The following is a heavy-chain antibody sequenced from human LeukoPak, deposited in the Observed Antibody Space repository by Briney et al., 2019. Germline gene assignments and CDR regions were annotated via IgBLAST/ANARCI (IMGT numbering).Heavy chain of an antibody. J-gene: IGHJ4*02. CDR1: GYTFTSYY. CDR2: INPSGGST. D-gene: IGHD3-22*01. V-gene: IGHV1-46*01. CDR3: ARPTYYYDSSGYYYGY. Sequence: ASVKVSCKASGYTFTSYYMHWVRLAPGQGLEWMGIINPSGGSTSYAQKFQGRVTMTRDTSTSTVYMELSSLRSEDTAVYYCARPTYYYDSSGYYYGYWGQGTLVTVSS.